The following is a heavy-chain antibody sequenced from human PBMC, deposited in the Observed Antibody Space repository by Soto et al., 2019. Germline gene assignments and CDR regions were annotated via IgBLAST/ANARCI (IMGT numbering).Heavy chain of an antibody. V-gene: IGHV1-18*01. CDR2: ISAYNGNT. CDR1: GYTLTSYG. D-gene: IGHD2-2*02. J-gene: IGHJ6*02. CDR3: AREPDIVVVPAAIFGYYYYGMDV. Sequence: GASVKVSCKASGYTLTSYGISWVRQAPGQGLEWMGWISAYNGNTNYAQKLQGRVTMTTDTSTSTAYMELRSLRSDDTAVYYCAREPDIVVVPAAIFGYYYYGMDVWGQGTTVTVSS.